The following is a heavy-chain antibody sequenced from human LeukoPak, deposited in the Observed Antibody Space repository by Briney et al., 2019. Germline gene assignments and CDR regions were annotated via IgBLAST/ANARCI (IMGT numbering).Heavy chain of an antibody. D-gene: IGHD5-18*01. CDR2: ISGSGTSI. V-gene: IGHV3-48*03. J-gene: IGHJ4*02. CDR1: GFTFSDYQ. Sequence: PGGSLRLSCAASGFTFSDYQISRVRQAPGKGLEWVSYISGSGTSIYYADSVKGRFTISRDNAKNSLYLQMNSLRAEDTAVYYCAGKNEYSYGSIFDYWGQGTLVTVSS. CDR3: AGKNEYSYGSIFDY.